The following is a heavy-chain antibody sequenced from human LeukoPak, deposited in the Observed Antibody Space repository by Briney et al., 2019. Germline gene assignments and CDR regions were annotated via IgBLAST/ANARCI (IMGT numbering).Heavy chain of an antibody. V-gene: IGHV3-30*14. CDR3: ARDLDGY. Sequence: GGSLRLSCAASGFTFSSYVMHWVRQAPGKGLEWVAIISYDGSNEYYADSVKGRFTISRDNSKNTLYLQMNSLRAEDTAVYYCARDLDGYWGQGTLVTVSS. J-gene: IGHJ4*02. D-gene: IGHD1-1*01. CDR1: GFTFSSYV. CDR2: ISYDGSNE.